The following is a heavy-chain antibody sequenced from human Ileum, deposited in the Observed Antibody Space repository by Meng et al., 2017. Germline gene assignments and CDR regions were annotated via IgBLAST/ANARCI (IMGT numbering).Heavy chain of an antibody. Sequence: QVQVQESGPGLVRPSETLSLTCTISGGSVNTGSYYWSWIRQPPGKGLEWIGYMYFSGSTKYNASLKSRVSISVDTSKKQFSLNLTSVTAADTAVYYCARGHYDKYFDSWGQGTLVTVPS. J-gene: IGHJ4*02. D-gene: IGHD3-22*01. CDR1: GGSVNTGSYY. V-gene: IGHV4-61*01. CDR3: ARGHYDKYFDS. CDR2: MYFSGST.